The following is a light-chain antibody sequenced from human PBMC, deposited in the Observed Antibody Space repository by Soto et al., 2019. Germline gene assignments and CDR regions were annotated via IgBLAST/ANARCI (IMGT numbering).Light chain of an antibody. CDR2: DVS. CDR1: SSDVGGYNY. CDR3: CSYAGSYTSPVV. Sequence: QSALTQPRSVSGSPGQSVTISCTGTSSDVGGYNYVSWYQQHPGKAPKLMIYDVSKRPSGVPDRFSGSKSGNTASLTISGLQAEDEAYYYCCSYAGSYTSPVVFGGGTQLTVL. J-gene: IGLJ2*01. V-gene: IGLV2-11*01.